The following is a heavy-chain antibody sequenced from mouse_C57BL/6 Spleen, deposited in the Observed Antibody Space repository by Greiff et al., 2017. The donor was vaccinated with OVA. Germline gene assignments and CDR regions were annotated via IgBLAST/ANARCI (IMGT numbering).Heavy chain of an antibody. Sequence: QVQLQQPGAELVKPGASVKLSCKASGYAFTNYLIEWVKQRPGQGLEWIGVINPGSGGTNYNEKFKGKATLTADKSSSTAYMQLSSLTSEDSAVYFCARGGGYDSWGQGTSVTVSS. CDR1: GYAFTNYL. J-gene: IGHJ4*01. CDR2: INPGSGGT. D-gene: IGHD2-4*01. CDR3: ARGGGYDS. V-gene: IGHV1-54*01.